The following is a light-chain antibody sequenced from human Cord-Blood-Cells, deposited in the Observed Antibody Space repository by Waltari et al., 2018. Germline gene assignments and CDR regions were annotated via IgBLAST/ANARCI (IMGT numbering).Light chain of an antibody. J-gene: IGLJ3*02. CDR2: EGS. CDR1: SSDLGRYHL. Sequence: QSALTQPASVSGSPGQSITISCTGTSSDLGRYHLVFWYQQHPGKAPKLMIYEGSKRPSGVSNRFSGSKSGNTASLTISGLQAEDEADYYCCSYAGSSTWVFGGGTKLTVL. CDR3: CSYAGSSTWV. V-gene: IGLV2-23*01.